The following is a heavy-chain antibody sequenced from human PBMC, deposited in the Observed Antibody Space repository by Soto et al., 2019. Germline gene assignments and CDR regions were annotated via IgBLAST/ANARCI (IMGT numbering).Heavy chain of an antibody. CDR1: GGTFSSYA. CDR3: ARVGPSGSHDAFDI. CDR2: IIPIFGTA. V-gene: IGHV1-69*13. Sequence: VASVKVSCKASGGTFSSYAMSWVRQAPGQGLEWMGGIIPIFGTANYAQKFQGRVTITADESTSTAYMELSSLRSEDTAVYYCARVGPSGSHDAFDIWGQGTMVTVSS. D-gene: IGHD1-26*01. J-gene: IGHJ3*02.